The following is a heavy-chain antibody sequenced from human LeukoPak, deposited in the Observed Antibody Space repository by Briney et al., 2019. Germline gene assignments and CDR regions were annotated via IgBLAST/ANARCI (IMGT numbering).Heavy chain of an antibody. CDR2: ISSSSSYI. Sequence: GGSLRLSCAASGFTFSSYSMNWVRQAPGQGLEWVSSISSSSSYIYYADSVKGRFTISRDNAKNSLYLQMNSLRAEDTAVYYCAREVAATTGDYWGQGTLVTVSS. CDR3: AREVAATTGDY. D-gene: IGHD6-19*01. J-gene: IGHJ4*02. V-gene: IGHV3-21*01. CDR1: GFTFSSYS.